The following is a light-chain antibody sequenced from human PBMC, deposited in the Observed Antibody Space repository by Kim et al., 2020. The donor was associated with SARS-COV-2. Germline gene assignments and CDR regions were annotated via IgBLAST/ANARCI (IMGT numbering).Light chain of an antibody. J-gene: IGLJ3*02. Sequence: SYELTQPPSVSVSPGQTASITCSGDKLGDKYACWYQQKPGQSPVLVIYQDSKRPSGIPERFSGSNSGNTATLTISGTQAMDEADYYCQAWHSSTWVFGG. CDR2: QDS. V-gene: IGLV3-1*01. CDR3: QAWHSSTWV. CDR1: KLGDKY.